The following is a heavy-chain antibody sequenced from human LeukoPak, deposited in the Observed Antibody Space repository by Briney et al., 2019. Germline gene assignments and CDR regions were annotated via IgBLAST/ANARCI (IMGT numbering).Heavy chain of an antibody. CDR2: IYSGGST. CDR3: ARLEMATITHAFDI. CDR1: GFTVSSNY. D-gene: IGHD5-24*01. V-gene: IGHV3-53*04. J-gene: IGHJ3*02. Sequence: GGSLRLSCAASGFTVSSNYMSWVRQAPGKGLEWVSVIYSGGSTYYADSVKGRFTISRHDPKNTLYLQMNSLRPEDTAVYYCARLEMATITHAFDIWGQGGVVTVSS.